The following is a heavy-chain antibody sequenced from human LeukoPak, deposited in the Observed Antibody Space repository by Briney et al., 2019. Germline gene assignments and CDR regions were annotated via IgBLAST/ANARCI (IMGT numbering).Heavy chain of an antibody. CDR3: AKDYPYYGSGSYNY. V-gene: IGHV3-48*03. CDR1: GFTFSSYE. D-gene: IGHD3-10*01. Sequence: GGSLRLSCAASGFTFSSYEMNWVRQAPGKGLEWVSYISSSGSTIYYADSVKGRFTISRDNAKNSLYLQMNSLRAEDTAVYYCAKDYPYYGSGSYNYWGQGTLVTVSS. CDR2: ISSSGSTI. J-gene: IGHJ4*02.